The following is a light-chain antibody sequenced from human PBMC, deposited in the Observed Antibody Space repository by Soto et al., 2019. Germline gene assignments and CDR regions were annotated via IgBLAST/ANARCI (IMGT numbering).Light chain of an antibody. CDR2: LNSDGSH. J-gene: IGLJ2*01. CDR3: QTWGTGIYVV. V-gene: IGLV4-69*01. CDR1: IGHSSYA. Sequence: QSVLTQSPSASASLGASVKLTCTLSIGHSSYAIAWHQQQPEKGPRFLMKLNSDGSHNKGDGVPDRFSGSSSGAERYLTISSLQSDDEADYYCQTWGTGIYVVFGGGTKVTVL.